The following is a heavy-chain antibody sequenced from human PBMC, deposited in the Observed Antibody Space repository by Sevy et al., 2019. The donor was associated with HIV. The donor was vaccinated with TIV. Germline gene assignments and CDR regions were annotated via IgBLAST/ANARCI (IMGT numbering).Heavy chain of an antibody. J-gene: IGHJ4*02. CDR3: ARDTNYYYGSGSLDY. V-gene: IGHV3-33*01. CDR1: GFTFSSYG. D-gene: IGHD3-10*01. CDR2: IWYDGSNK. Sequence: GGSLRLSCAASGFTFSSYGMHWVRQAPGKGLEWVAVIWYDGSNKYYADSVKGRFTISRDNSKNTLYLQMNSLRAEDTAVYYCARDTNYYYGSGSLDYWGPGTLVTVSS.